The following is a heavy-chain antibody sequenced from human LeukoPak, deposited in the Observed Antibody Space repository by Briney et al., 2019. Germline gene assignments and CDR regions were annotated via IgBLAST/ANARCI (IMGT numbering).Heavy chain of an antibody. Sequence: GGSLRLSCAACGFTFSSYAMSWVRQAPGKGLEWVSVISGSGGITHYADSVKGRFTISRDNSKNTLYLQMNSLRAEDTAVYYCVRDYYDSSGYYGVDYWGQGTLVTVSS. CDR3: VRDYYDSSGYYGVDY. V-gene: IGHV3-23*01. CDR1: GFTFSSYA. D-gene: IGHD3-22*01. J-gene: IGHJ4*02. CDR2: ISGSGGIT.